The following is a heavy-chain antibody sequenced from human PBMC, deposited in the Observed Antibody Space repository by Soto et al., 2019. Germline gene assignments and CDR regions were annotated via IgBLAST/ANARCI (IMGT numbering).Heavy chain of an antibody. CDR1: GFTFSSYS. CDR3: AREGLQEYYYMDV. D-gene: IGHD4-4*01. Sequence: GGSLRLSCAASGFTFSSYSMNWVRQAPGKGLEWVSSISSSSSYIYYADSVKGRFTISRDNAKNSLYLQMNSLRAEDTAVYYCAREGLQEYYYMDVWGKGTTVTVSS. CDR2: ISSSSSYI. V-gene: IGHV3-21*01. J-gene: IGHJ6*03.